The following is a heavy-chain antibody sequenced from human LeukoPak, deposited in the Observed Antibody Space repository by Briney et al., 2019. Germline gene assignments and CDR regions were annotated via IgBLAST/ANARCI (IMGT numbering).Heavy chain of an antibody. Sequence: SETLSLTCTVSGGSISSYYWSWIRQPPGKGLEWLGYIYYSGSTNYNPSLKSRVTISVDTSKNQLSLKLSSVTAADTAVYYCARGGYSYGYGFDYWGQGTLVTVSS. J-gene: IGHJ4*02. CDR3: ARGGYSYGYGFDY. V-gene: IGHV4-59*01. CDR1: GGSISSYY. D-gene: IGHD5-18*01. CDR2: IYYSGST.